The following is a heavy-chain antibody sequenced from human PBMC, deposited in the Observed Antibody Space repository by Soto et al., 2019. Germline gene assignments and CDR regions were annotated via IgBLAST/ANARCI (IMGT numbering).Heavy chain of an antibody. V-gene: IGHV4-59*01. D-gene: IGHD3-10*01. Sequence: PSETLSLTCTVSVGSISSYYWSWIRQPPGKGLEWIGYIYYSGSTDYNPSLQSRVTISVDTSKNQFSLKLSSVTAADTAVYYCARDSSYYGSGSSIDYWGQGTLVTVSS. J-gene: IGHJ4*02. CDR1: VGSISSYY. CDR2: IYYSGST. CDR3: ARDSSYYGSGSSIDY.